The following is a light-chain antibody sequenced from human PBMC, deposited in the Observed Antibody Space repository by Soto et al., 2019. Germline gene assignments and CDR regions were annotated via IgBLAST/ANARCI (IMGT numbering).Light chain of an antibody. Sequence: IVLTHSPGTLSLSPWERATLSCRASQSFNSIYLAWYQQKPGQAPRLLIYGASSRATGIPDRFSGSGSGTDFTLTISRLEPEDFAVYYCHQYDSWTFGQGTRWIS. J-gene: IGKJ1*01. CDR3: HQYDSWT. CDR2: GAS. V-gene: IGKV3-20*01. CDR1: QSFNSIY.